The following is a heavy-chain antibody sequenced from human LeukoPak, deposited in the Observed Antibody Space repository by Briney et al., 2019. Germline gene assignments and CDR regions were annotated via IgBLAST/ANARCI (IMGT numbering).Heavy chain of an antibody. J-gene: IGHJ6*03. Sequence: PSETLSLTCTVSNASISSNTYYRAWIRQPPGKGLEWIGSIYYSGSTYYNPSLKSRVTISVDTSKNQFSLKLSSVTAADTAVYYCAREVSSSSHYYYYYMDVWGKGTTVTVSS. CDR1: NASISSNTYY. CDR2: IYYSGST. V-gene: IGHV4-39*07. D-gene: IGHD6-6*01. CDR3: AREVSSSSHYYYYYMDV.